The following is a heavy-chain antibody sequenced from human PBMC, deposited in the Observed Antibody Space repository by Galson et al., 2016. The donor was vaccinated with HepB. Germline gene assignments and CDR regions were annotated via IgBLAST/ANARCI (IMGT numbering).Heavy chain of an antibody. V-gene: IGHV4-4*02. CDR2: IYHSGST. Sequence: SETLSLTCSVSGGSIKSNNWWSWVRQPPGKGLEWIGEIYHSGSTNYNPSLKSRVTISVDKSKNQFSLKLSSVTAADTAVYYCARDGGRLARPSTYLSYYSMDVWGQGTTVTVSS. J-gene: IGHJ6*02. CDR3: ARDGGRLARPSTYLSYYSMDV. CDR1: GGSIKSNNW. D-gene: IGHD3-16*01.